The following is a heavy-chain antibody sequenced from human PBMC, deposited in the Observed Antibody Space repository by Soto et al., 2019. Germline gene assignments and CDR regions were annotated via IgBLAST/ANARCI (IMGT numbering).Heavy chain of an antibody. CDR2: IYYSGST. Sequence: QLQLQESGPGLVKPSETLSLTCTVSGGSISSSSYYWGWIRQPPGKGLEWNGSIYYSGSTYYNPSLKSRVTISVDTSKNQFSLKLSSVTAADTAVYYCARQPSYYDILTGYSHAWGQGTLVTVSS. V-gene: IGHV4-39*01. D-gene: IGHD3-9*01. J-gene: IGHJ4*02. CDR3: ARQPSYYDILTGYSHA. CDR1: GGSISSSSYY.